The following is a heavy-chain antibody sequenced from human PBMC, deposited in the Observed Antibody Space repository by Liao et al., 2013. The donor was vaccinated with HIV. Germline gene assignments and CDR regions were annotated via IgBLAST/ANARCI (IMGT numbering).Heavy chain of an antibody. V-gene: IGHV4-4*07. J-gene: IGHJ2*01. CDR2: IYSSGST. Sequence: QVQLQESGPGLVKPSETLSLTCTVSGGSISGYYWSWIRQPAGKGLEWIGRIYSSGSTNYNPSLKSRVTMSVDTSKNQFSLKLSSVTAADTAVYYCARDNWKERRFFDLWGRGTLVTVSS. CDR3: ARDNWKERRFFDL. CDR1: GGSISGYY. D-gene: IGHD1-20*01.